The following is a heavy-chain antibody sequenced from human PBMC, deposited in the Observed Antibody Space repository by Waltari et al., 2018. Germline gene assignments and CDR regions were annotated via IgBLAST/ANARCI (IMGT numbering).Heavy chain of an antibody. Sequence: QVQLVQSGAEVKKPGSSVKVSCKASGGTFSSYAISWVRQAPGQGLEWMGGIIPIFGTANYAQKFQGRVTITADESTSTAYMELSSLRSEDTAVYYCARDKRRAYSSSSGYYYGMDVWGQGTTVTVSS. CDR1: GGTFSSYA. D-gene: IGHD6-6*01. V-gene: IGHV1-69*01. CDR2: IIPIFGTA. CDR3: ARDKRRAYSSSSGYYYGMDV. J-gene: IGHJ6*02.